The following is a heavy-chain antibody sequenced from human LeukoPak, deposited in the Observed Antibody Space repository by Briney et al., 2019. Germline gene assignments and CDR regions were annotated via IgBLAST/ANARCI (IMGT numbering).Heavy chain of an antibody. CDR3: ARGGYCGGDCYFYY. V-gene: IGHV4-61*02. J-gene: IGHJ4*02. Sequence: SQTLSLTCTVSGGSISSGSYYWSWIRQPAGKGLEWIGRVYSSGSTNYDPSLKSRVSISVDTSKNQFSLRLSSVTAADTAVYYCARGGYCGGDCYFYYWGQGTLVTVSS. CDR2: VYSSGST. CDR1: GGSISSGSYY. D-gene: IGHD2-21*02.